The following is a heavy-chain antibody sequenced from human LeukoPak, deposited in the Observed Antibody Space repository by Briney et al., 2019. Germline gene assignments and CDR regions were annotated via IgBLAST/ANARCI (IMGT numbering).Heavy chain of an antibody. Sequence: SETLSLTCAVYGGSFSGYYWSWIRQPPGKGLEWIGEINHSGSTNYNPSLKSRVTISVDTSKNQFSLKLSSVTAADTAVYYCARGGQRYCSGGSCYHRSPYGMDVWGQGTTVTVSS. CDR2: INHSGST. CDR3: ARGGQRYCSGGSCYHRSPYGMDV. J-gene: IGHJ6*02. D-gene: IGHD2-15*01. V-gene: IGHV4-34*01. CDR1: GGSFSGYY.